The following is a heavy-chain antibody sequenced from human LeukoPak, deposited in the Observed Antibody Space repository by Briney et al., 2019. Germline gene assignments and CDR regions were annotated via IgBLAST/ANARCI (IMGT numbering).Heavy chain of an antibody. CDR1: GAYLNDYY. CDR3: ARDRDYYDSSGYDDAFDI. D-gene: IGHD3-22*01. Sequence: SETLPLTCAVYGAYLNDYYWSWVRQTPGKGLQWIGEVAHKGPTVYSPTLNRKYNPSFKSRVTISVDRSKNQFSLKLSSVTAADTAVYYCARDRDYYDSSGYDDAFDIWGQGTMVTVSS. V-gene: IGHV4-34*01. CDR2: VAHKGPT. J-gene: IGHJ3*02.